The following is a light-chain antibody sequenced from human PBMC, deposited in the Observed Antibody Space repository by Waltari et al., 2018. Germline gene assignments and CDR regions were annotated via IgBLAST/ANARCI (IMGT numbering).Light chain of an antibody. Sequence: QSVLTQPPSVSGAPGQRVTISCTGNSSTIGAGYDVHWYHQLPGSAPKLLIYTNANRPSGVPDRFSGSKSGTSASLALTGLQAEDEAHYYCQSYDNSLSGVVFGGGTKLTVL. V-gene: IGLV1-40*01. CDR3: QSYDNSLSGVV. CDR1: SSTIGAGYD. CDR2: TNA. J-gene: IGLJ2*01.